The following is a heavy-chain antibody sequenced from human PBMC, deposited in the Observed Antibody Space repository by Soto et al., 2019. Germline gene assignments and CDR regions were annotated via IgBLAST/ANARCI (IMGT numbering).Heavy chain of an antibody. D-gene: IGHD2-2*01. J-gene: IGHJ4*02. CDR3: ARDLSCSSTSCYPNTVTPNF. CDR1: GYNFTSYG. V-gene: IGHV1-18*01. Sequence: QVQLVQSGAEVKKPGASVKVSCKASGYNFTSYGISWVRQAPGQGLEWMGWISAYNGNTKCAQKHQGRGTMTTDTSTSTAYMELRSLRSDDTAVYYCARDLSCSSTSCYPNTVTPNFWGQGTLVTVSS. CDR2: ISAYNGNT.